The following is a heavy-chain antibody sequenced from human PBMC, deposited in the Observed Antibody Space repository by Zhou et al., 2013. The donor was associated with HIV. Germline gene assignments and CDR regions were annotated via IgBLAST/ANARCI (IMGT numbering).Heavy chain of an antibody. J-gene: IGHJ4*02. CDR3: ARGRYDLGH. D-gene: IGHD5-12*01. CDR1: GYTFTTYD. Sequence: QGHLVQSGPEVKSPGASVKVSCKASGYTFTTYDINWVRQATGQGLEYMGWMNPNNGNTASAQRFQGRITMTRATSISTAYLELSSLRSEDTAVYYCARGRYDLGHWGQGTLVTVSS. V-gene: IGHV1-8*02. CDR2: MNPNNGNT.